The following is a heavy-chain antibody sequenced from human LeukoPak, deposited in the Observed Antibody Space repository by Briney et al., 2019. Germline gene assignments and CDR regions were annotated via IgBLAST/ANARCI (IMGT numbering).Heavy chain of an antibody. CDR1: GGSISSSSYY. D-gene: IGHD2-2*01. CDR3: ARALLGYCSSTSCYYHFDY. V-gene: IGHV4-39*07. J-gene: IGHJ4*02. CDR2: IYYSGST. Sequence: SETLSLTCTVSGGSISSSSYYWGWIRQPPGKGLEWIGSIYYSGSTYYNPSLKSRVTISVDTSKNQFSLKLSSVTAADTAVYYCARALLGYCSSTSCYYHFDYWGQGTLVTVSS.